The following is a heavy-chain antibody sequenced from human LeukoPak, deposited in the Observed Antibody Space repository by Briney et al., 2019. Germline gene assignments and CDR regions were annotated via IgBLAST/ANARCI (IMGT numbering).Heavy chain of an antibody. CDR3: ARDSAACRGCAFDL. CDR2: IKPDGSQI. J-gene: IGHJ3*01. V-gene: IGHV3-7*01. D-gene: IGHD3-10*01. CDR1: GFTFSTYW. Sequence: PGGSLRLSCAASGFTFSTYWMTWVRQAPGKGLEWVANIKPDGSQIYYVDSVKGRFTISRDNAKNSLFLQMNSLRAEDTAVYYCARDSAACRGCAFDLWGQGTVVTVSS.